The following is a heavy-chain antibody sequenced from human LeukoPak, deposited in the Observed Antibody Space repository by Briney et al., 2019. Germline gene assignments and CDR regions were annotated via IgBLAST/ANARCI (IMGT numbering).Heavy chain of an antibody. CDR3: ARGGSIAARRWFDP. J-gene: IGHJ5*02. CDR2: INHSGST. V-gene: IGHV4-34*01. Sequence: SETLSLTCAVYGGSFSGYYWSWIRQPPGKGLEWIGEINHSGSTNYNPSLKSRVTISVDTSKNRFSLKLSSVTAADTAVYYCARGGSIAARRWFDPWGQGTLVTVSS. D-gene: IGHD6-6*01. CDR1: GGSFSGYY.